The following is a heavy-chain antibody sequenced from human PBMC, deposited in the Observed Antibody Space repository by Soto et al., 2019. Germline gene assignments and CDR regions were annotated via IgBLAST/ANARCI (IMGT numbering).Heavy chain of an antibody. CDR1: GGSISSYY. V-gene: IGHV4-4*07. D-gene: IGHD3-22*01. J-gene: IGHJ6*02. CDR3: ARGMYYYDGSGYYGMDV. Sequence: SETLSLTCTVSGGSISSYYWSWIRQPAGKGLEWIGRIYTSGSTNYNHSLKSRVTMSVDTSKNQFSLKLSSVTAADTAVYYCARGMYYYDGSGYYGMDVWGQGTTVTVSS. CDR2: IYTSGST.